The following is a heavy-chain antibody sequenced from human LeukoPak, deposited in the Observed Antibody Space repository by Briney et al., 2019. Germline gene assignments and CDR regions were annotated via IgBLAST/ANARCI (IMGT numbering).Heavy chain of an antibody. CDR3: AREENFWSGRPFSPDY. J-gene: IGHJ4*02. CDR1: GFTFSSYA. CDR2: ISGRDGYT. V-gene: IGHV3-23*01. Sequence: GGSLRLSCAASGFTFSSYAMSWVRQAPGKGLEWVSAISGRDGYTYYADSVKGRFTISRDNSKNTLYLQMNNLRVEDTAMYYCAREENFWSGRPFSPDYWGQGTLVTVSS. D-gene: IGHD3-3*01.